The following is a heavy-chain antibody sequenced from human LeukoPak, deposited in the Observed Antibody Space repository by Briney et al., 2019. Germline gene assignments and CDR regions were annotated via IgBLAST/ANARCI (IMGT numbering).Heavy chain of an antibody. CDR3: ARERWELLGGYYFDY. D-gene: IGHD1-26*01. Sequence: SETLSLTCTASGGSISSYYWSWIRQPPGKGLEWIGYIYYSGSTNYNPSLKSRVTISVDTSKNQFSLKLSSVTAADTAVYYCARERWELLGGYYFDYWGQGTLVAVSS. CDR2: IYYSGST. CDR1: GGSISSYY. V-gene: IGHV4-59*01. J-gene: IGHJ4*02.